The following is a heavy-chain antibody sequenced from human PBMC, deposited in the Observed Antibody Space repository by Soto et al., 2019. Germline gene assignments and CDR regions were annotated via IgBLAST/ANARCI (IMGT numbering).Heavy chain of an antibody. D-gene: IGHD3-10*01. CDR1: GGSISSSSYY. CDR2: INHSGST. J-gene: IGHJ5*02. V-gene: IGHV4-39*07. CDR3: ARDPGSGSYYGWFDP. Sequence: SETLSLTCTVSGGSISSSSYYWGWIRQPPGKGLEWIGEINHSGSTNYNPSLKSRVTISVDTSKNQFSLKLSSVTAADTAVYYCARDPGSGSYYGWFDPWGQGTLVTVSS.